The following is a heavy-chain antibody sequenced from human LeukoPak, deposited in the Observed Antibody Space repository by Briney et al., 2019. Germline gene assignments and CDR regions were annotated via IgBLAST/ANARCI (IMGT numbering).Heavy chain of an antibody. CDR2: IYTSGST. J-gene: IGHJ6*03. D-gene: IGHD5-24*01. Sequence: SETLSLTCTVSGGSISSGSYYWSWIRQPAGKGLEWIGRIYTSGSTNYNPSLKSRVTISVDTSKNQFSLKLSSVTAADTAVYYCARGRDGYNYVYYYYYYMDVWGKGTTVTVSS. CDR3: ARGRDGYNYVYYYYYYMDV. V-gene: IGHV4-61*02. CDR1: GGSISSGSYY.